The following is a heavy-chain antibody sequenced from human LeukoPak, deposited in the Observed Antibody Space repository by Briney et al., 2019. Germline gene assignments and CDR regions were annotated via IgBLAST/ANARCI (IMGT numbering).Heavy chain of an antibody. J-gene: IGHJ4*02. D-gene: IGHD2-2*01. Sequence: QPGGSLRLSCAASGFTFSSYGMHWVRQAPGKGLEWVAVISYDGSNKYYADSVKGRFTISRDNSKNTLYLQMNSLRAEDTAVYYCAKDSSPAMVSFDYWGQGTLVTVSS. CDR1: GFTFSSYG. CDR2: ISYDGSNK. CDR3: AKDSSPAMVSFDY. V-gene: IGHV3-30*18.